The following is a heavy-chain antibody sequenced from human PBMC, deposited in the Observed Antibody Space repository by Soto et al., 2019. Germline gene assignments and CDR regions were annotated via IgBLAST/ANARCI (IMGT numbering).Heavy chain of an antibody. D-gene: IGHD2-15*01. CDR3: ARGHSPVLAATYRTFYYYSGMDF. J-gene: IGHJ6*04. CDR2: IIPIFGTA. Sequence: SVNGYCKASGGTFSSDAISWVRQAHGQGLEWMGGIIPIFGTANYAQKFQGRVTITADESTSTAYMELSSLRSEDTAVYYCARGHSPVLAATYRTFYYYSGMDFWGKGTTVTVSS. V-gene: IGHV1-69*13. CDR1: GGTFSSDA.